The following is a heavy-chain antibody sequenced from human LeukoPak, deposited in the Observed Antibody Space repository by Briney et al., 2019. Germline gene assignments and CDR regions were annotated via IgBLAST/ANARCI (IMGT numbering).Heavy chain of an antibody. CDR2: ISYDGSNK. Sequence: GGSLRLSCAASGSTFSSYGMHWVRQAPGKGLEWVAFISYDGSNKYYADSVKGRFTISRDNSKNTLYLQRNSLRAEDTAVYYCANSHMFDYWGQGTLVTVSS. J-gene: IGHJ4*02. D-gene: IGHD2-21*01. CDR3: ANSHMFDY. V-gene: IGHV3-30*18. CDR1: GSTFSSYG.